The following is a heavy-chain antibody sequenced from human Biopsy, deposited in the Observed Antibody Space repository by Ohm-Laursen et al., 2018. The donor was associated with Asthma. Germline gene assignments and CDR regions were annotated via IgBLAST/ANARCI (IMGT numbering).Heavy chain of an antibody. J-gene: IGHJ4*02. CDR1: GVSIRSYY. CDR2: IHYSGYT. Sequence: SETLSLTCTVSGVSIRSYYWTWIRQPPGKGLEWIGNIHYSGYTYSNPSLKSRVTISVDTSKKQISLRLSSVIAADTAVYYCAGFCSGGNCPDHWGQGTLVTVSS. CDR3: AGFCSGGNCPDH. D-gene: IGHD2-15*01. V-gene: IGHV4-59*01.